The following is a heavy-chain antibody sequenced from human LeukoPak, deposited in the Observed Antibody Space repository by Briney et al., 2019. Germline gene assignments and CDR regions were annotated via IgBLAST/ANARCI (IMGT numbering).Heavy chain of an antibody. V-gene: IGHV4-59*01. CDR2: IYYSWST. J-gene: IGHJ5*02. Sequence: SETLSLTCTVSGGSISSYYWSWIRQPPGKGLEWIGYIYYSWSTNYNPSLKSRVTISVDTCKNQFSLKLSSVTAADTAVYYCARVRRIWFGEGWFDPWGQGTLVTVSS. CDR1: GGSISSYY. CDR3: ARVRRIWFGEGWFDP. D-gene: IGHD3-10*01.